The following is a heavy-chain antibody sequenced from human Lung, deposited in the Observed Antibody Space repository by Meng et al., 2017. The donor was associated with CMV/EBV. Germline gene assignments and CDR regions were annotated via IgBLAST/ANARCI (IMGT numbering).Heavy chain of an antibody. D-gene: IGHD3-3*01. V-gene: IGHV4-39*01. J-gene: IGHJ4*02. CDR3: ARLSDFWSGYPDLFDY. CDR1: GGSISSSSYY. Sequence: SXTXSLXCTVSGGSISSSSYYWGWIRQPPGTGLVWLGSIYYSGSTYYNPSLKSRVTISVDTSKNQFSLKLSSVTAADTAVYYCARLSDFWSGYPDLFDYWXQGTLVTVSS. CDR2: IYYSGST.